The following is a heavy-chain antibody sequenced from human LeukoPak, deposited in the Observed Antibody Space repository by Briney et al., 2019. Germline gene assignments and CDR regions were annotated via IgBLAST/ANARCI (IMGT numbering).Heavy chain of an antibody. CDR1: GGSISRGSYF. V-gene: IGHV4-61*03. CDR3: ARAGYSGSDFSV. Sequence: SETLSLTCTVSGGSISRGSYFWGWIRQPPGRGLEWIGYIYHSGSTNYNPSLKSRVTISVDTSKNHFSLKLSSVTAADTAVYYCARAGYSGSDFSVWGKGTTVTVSS. D-gene: IGHD5-12*01. CDR2: IYHSGST. J-gene: IGHJ6*04.